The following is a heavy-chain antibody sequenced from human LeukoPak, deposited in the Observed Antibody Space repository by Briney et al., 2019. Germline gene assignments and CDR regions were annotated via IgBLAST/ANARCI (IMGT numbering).Heavy chain of an antibody. CDR2: IYYSGST. CDR3: ARDSVLVVSSGAFDI. Sequence: SETLSLTCTVSGGSISSSSYYWGWIRQPPGKGLEWIGSIYYSGSTYYNPSLKSRVTISVDTSKNQFSLKLSSVTAADTAVYYCARDSVLVVSSGAFDIWGQGTMVTVSS. D-gene: IGHD2-8*02. J-gene: IGHJ3*02. V-gene: IGHV4-39*07. CDR1: GGSISSSSYY.